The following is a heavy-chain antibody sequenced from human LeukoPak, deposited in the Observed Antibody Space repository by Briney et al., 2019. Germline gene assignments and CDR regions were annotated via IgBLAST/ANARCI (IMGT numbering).Heavy chain of an antibody. CDR2: ITGSADGT. CDR1: GFTFSNYA. Sequence: GGSLRLSCAASGFTFSNYAMSWVRQTPGKGLEWVSSITGSADGTFYADSVKGRFTMSRDNSKNTLYLQMNSLRAEDTAIYYCAKGIGAYSYGFDYWGQGTLVTVSS. J-gene: IGHJ4*02. V-gene: IGHV3-23*01. CDR3: AKGIGAYSYGFDY. D-gene: IGHD5-18*01.